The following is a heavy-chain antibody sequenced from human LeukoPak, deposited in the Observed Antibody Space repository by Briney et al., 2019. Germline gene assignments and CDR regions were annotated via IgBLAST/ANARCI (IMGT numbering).Heavy chain of an antibody. D-gene: IGHD6-19*01. Sequence: GGSLRLSCAASGFTFSGYDMHWVRQAPGKGLEWVSVIWNDGSNKYYADSVKGRFTISRNNSKNTLYLQMNSLRAEDTAVYYCARDYCSGWSFVTYYYYCMDVWGQGTTVTVSS. CDR2: IWNDGSNK. CDR3: ARDYCSGWSFVTYYYYCMDV. V-gene: IGHV3-33*01. CDR1: GFTFSGYD. J-gene: IGHJ6*02.